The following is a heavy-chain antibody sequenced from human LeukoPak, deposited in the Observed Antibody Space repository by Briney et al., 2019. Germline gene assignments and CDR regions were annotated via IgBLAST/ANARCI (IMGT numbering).Heavy chain of an antibody. CDR3: ASFPRGSYSAPFDY. V-gene: IGHV1-69*13. J-gene: IGHJ4*02. Sequence: SVKVSCKASGGTFSSYAISWVRQAPGQGLEWMGGIIPIFGTANYAQKFQGRVTITADESTSTAHMELSSLRSEDTAVYYCASFPRGSYSAPFDYWGQGTLVTVSS. CDR2: IIPIFGTA. D-gene: IGHD1-26*01. CDR1: GGTFSSYA.